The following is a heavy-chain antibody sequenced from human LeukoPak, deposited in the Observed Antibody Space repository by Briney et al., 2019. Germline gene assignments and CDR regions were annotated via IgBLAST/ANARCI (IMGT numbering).Heavy chain of an antibody. Sequence: GGSLRLSCAASGFTFSSYAMSWVRQAPGKGLEWVSAISGSGGSTYYADSVKGRFTISRDNSKNTLYLQMSSLKTDDTAVYYCARDGTGTYYFDYWGQGTLVTVSS. J-gene: IGHJ4*02. V-gene: IGHV3-23*01. CDR3: ARDGTGTYYFDY. D-gene: IGHD1-1*01. CDR2: ISGSGGST. CDR1: GFTFSSYA.